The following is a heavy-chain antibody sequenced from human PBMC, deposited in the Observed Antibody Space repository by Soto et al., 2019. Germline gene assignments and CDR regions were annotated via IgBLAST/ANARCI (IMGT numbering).Heavy chain of an antibody. D-gene: IGHD6-19*01. CDR2: ISGSGDST. Sequence: EVQLLESGGGLVQPGGSLRLSCAASGFTFSSYAMSWVRQAPGKGLEWVAGISGSGDSTYYVDSVKGRFTISRDNSKNKMYLQMNSLRAEDTAVYYCARGRRGGWYTHDAFDIWGQGTMVTVSS. J-gene: IGHJ3*02. V-gene: IGHV3-23*01. CDR3: ARGRRGGWYTHDAFDI. CDR1: GFTFSSYA.